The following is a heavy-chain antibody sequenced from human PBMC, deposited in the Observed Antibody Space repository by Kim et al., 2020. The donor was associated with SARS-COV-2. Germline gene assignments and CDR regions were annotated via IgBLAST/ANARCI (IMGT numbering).Heavy chain of an antibody. D-gene: IGHD1-26*01. Sequence: YSQKIQGRVTITRDTSASTAYMELSSLRSEDTAVYYCAREDSGSYYLPDYWGQGTLVTVSS. CDR3: AREDSGSYYLPDY. J-gene: IGHJ4*02. V-gene: IGHV1-3*01.